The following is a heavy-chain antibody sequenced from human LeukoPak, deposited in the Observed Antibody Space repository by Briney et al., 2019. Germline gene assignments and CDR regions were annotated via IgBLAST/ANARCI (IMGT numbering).Heavy chain of an antibody. Sequence: GGSLRLSCAASGFTFSVSPMHWVRQAPDKGLEWVAFIRYEGSSKYYADSVKGRFTISRDNSKNTLYLQMDSLRPEDTAVYYCAKDLLRDRWFGESWGQGTLVTVSS. CDR3: AKDLLRDRWFGES. V-gene: IGHV3-30*02. CDR1: GFTFSVSP. CDR2: IRYEGSSK. D-gene: IGHD3-10*01. J-gene: IGHJ5*02.